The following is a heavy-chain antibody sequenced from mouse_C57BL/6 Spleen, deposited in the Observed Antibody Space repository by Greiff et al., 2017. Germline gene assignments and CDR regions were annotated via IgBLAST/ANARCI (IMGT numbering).Heavy chain of an antibody. CDR1: GFPFSDYG. CDR3: ARPFAY. J-gene: IGHJ3*01. Sequence: EVMLVESGGGLVKPGGSLKLSCAASGFPFSDYGMHWVRQAPEKGLEWVAYISSGSSTIYYADTVKGRFTISRDNAKNTLFLQMTRLRSEDTAMYYCARPFAYWGQGTLVTVSA. CDR2: ISSGSSTI. V-gene: IGHV5-17*01.